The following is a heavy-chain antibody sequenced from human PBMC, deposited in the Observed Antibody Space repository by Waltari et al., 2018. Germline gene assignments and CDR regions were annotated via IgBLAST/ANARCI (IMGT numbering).Heavy chain of an antibody. Sequence: EVQLLESGGGLVQPGGSLRLSCAASGFTVSSYAMSWVRQAPGKGLEWVSAISGSGGSTYYADPVKGRFTISRDNSKNTLYLQMNSLGAEDTAVYYCAKDGAPLRYFDWLWGQGPLVTVSS. J-gene: IGHJ4*02. CDR3: AKDGAPLRYFDWL. V-gene: IGHV3-23*01. D-gene: IGHD3-9*01. CDR1: GFTVSSYA. CDR2: ISGSGGST.